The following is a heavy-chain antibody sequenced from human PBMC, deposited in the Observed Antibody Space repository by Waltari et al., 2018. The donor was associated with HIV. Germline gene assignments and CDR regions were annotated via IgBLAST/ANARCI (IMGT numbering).Heavy chain of an antibody. CDR1: GYTFISYA. D-gene: IGHD2-15*01. CDR3: ARRYCSGGTCYPDFDY. CDR2: INTGNGNT. Sequence: QVQLVQSGAEVKKPGASVKVSCKASGYTFISYAMHWVRPAPGQRLEWMGWINTGNGNTKYSQKFQGRVTFTRDTSASSAYMELSSLRSEDTAVYYCARRYCSGGTCYPDFDYWGQGTLVTVSS. V-gene: IGHV1-3*04. J-gene: IGHJ4*02.